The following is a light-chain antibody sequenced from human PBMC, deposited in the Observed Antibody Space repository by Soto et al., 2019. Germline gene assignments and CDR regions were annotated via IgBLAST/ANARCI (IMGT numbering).Light chain of an antibody. J-gene: IGLJ1*01. V-gene: IGLV2-14*01. CDR3: SSYTSTTTLEV. CDR2: DVT. Sequence: QSALTQPASVSGSPGQSITISCTGTSSDVGGYNSVSWYQQHPGKAPKLMIYDVTNRPSGVSNRFSGSKSGNTASLTISGLQAADEADYYCSSYTSTTTLEVFGTGTKLTVL. CDR1: SSDVGGYNS.